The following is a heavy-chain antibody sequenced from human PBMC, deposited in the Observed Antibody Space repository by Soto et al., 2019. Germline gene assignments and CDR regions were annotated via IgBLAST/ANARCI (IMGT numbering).Heavy chain of an antibody. Sequence: GASVKVSGKASGVTFSSYAISWVRQAPGQGLEWMGGIIPIFGTANYAQKFQGRVTITADESTSTAYMELSSLRSEDTAVYYCARNEAIFGVVVHYYYGMDVWGQGTTVTVSS. CDR3: ARNEAIFGVVVHYYYGMDV. D-gene: IGHD3-3*01. CDR1: GVTFSSYA. J-gene: IGHJ6*02. CDR2: IIPIFGTA. V-gene: IGHV1-69*13.